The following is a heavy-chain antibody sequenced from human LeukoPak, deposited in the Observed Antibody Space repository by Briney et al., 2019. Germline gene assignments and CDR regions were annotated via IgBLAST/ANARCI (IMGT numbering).Heavy chain of an antibody. CDR3: AKRDFYDSSGYAPLFQH. D-gene: IGHD3-22*01. V-gene: IGHV3-30-3*02. Sequence: QAGGSLRLSCAASGFTFSSYGMHWVRQAPGKGLEWVAVISYDGSNKYYADSVKGRFTISRDNSKNTLYLQMNSLRAEDTAVYYCAKRDFYDSSGYAPLFQHWGQGTLVTVSS. J-gene: IGHJ1*01. CDR2: ISYDGSNK. CDR1: GFTFSSYG.